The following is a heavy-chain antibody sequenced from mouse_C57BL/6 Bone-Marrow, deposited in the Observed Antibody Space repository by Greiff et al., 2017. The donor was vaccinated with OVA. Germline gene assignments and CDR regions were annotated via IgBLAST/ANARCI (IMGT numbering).Heavy chain of an antibody. D-gene: IGHD1-1*01. CDR2: ISGGGGNT. CDR3: ARHYYGSPWFAY. CDR1: GFTFSSYT. V-gene: IGHV5-9*01. Sequence: EVKVEESGGGLVKPGGSLKLSCAASGFTFSSYTMSWVRQTPEKRLEWVATISGGGGNTYYPDSVKGRFTISRDNAKNTLYLQMSSLRSEDTALYYCARHYYGSPWFAYWGQGTLVTVSA. J-gene: IGHJ3*01.